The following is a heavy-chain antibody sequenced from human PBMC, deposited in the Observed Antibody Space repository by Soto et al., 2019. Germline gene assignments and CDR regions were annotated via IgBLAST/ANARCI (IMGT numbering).Heavy chain of an antibody. J-gene: IGHJ6*02. CDR3: VKPNGTTQPPLLRFLEWFPTDV. V-gene: IGHV3-64D*08. CDR2: ISSNGGST. CDR1: GFTFSSYA. Sequence: GGSLRLSCSASGFTFSSYAMHWVRQAPGKGLEYVSAISSNGGSTYYADSVKGRFTISRDNSKNTLYLQMSSLRAEDTAVYYCVKPNGTTQPPLLRFLEWFPTDVWGQGTTVTV. D-gene: IGHD3-3*01.